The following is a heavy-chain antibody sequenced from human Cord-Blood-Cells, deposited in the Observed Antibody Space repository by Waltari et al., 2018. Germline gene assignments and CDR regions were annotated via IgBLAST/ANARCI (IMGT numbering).Heavy chain of an antibody. J-gene: IGHJ4*02. V-gene: IGHV1-46*01. CDR1: GYTFTSYY. D-gene: IGHD3-3*01. CDR2: INPSGGST. Sequence: QVQLVQSGAEVKKPGASVKVSCKASGYTFTSYYMHWVRQAPGQGLEWMGIINPSGGSTRYAQKFQGRVTMTRDTSTSTVYMELSSLRSEDTAVYYCAICFFGVGYYFDYWGQGTLVTVSS. CDR3: AICFFGVGYYFDY.